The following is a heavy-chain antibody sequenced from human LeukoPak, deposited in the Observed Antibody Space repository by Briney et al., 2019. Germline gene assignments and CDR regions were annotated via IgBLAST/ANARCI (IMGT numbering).Heavy chain of an antibody. D-gene: IGHD6-19*01. CDR1: GFTFSSYG. CDR3: ARDYSSGWSGGFV. CDR2: IWYDGSNK. J-gene: IGHJ4*02. Sequence: PGGSLRLSCAASGFTFSSYGMPSVRQAPRKGLEWVAVIWYDGSNKYYADSVKGRFTISRDNSNNTLYLQMNSLRAEDTAVYYCARDYSSGWSGGFVWGQGTLVTVSS. V-gene: IGHV3-33*01.